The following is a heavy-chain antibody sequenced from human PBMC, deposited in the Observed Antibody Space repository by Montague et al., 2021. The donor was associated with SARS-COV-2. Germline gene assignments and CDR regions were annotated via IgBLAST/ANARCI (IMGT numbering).Heavy chain of an antibody. CDR1: GDSISHSSYY. CDR2: IYYSGST. Sequence: SETLSLTCTVSGDSISHSSYYWGWIRQPPGKGREWIGSIYYSGSTYYNPSLKSRVTISVDTSKNQVSLKLNSVTAADTAVYYCARVRQWLVPFDYWGQGTLVTVSS. J-gene: IGHJ4*02. D-gene: IGHD6-19*01. CDR3: ARVRQWLVPFDY. V-gene: IGHV4-39*07.